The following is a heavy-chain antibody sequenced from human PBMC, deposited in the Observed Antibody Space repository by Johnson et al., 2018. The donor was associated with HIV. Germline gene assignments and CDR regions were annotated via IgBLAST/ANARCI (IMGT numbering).Heavy chain of an antibody. CDR2: ISWNSGSI. CDR3: AKDMAARTFDI. D-gene: IGHD6-6*01. Sequence: VQLVESGGGVVQPGRSLRLSCAASGFTFSSYAMHWVRQAPGKGLEWVSGISWNSGSIGYADSVKGRFTISRDNAKNSLYLKMNSLRAEDTALYYCAKDMAARTFDIWGQGTMVTVSS. CDR1: GFTFSSYA. J-gene: IGHJ3*02. V-gene: IGHV3-9*01.